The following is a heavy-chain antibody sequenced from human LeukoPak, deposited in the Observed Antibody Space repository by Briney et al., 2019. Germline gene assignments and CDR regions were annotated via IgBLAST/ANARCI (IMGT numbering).Heavy chain of an antibody. CDR3: TTFWTGHSVVDY. CDR1: APTFSSYA. J-gene: IGHJ4*02. D-gene: IGHD3/OR15-3a*01. CDR2: IRSKSESGTA. Sequence: RGSLTPSCAPSAPTFSSYAMSCDSQAPGRGRGWVGRIRSKSESGTADYAAHVRGRFTISRDHSKDMLYLQMRSLKTEDTARYYCTTFWTGHSVVDYWGQGTLVTVSS. V-gene: IGHV3-15*01.